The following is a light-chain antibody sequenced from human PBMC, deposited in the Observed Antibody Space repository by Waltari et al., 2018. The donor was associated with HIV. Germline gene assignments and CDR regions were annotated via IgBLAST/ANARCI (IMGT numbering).Light chain of an antibody. Sequence: QTVVTQEPSLTVSPGGTVPLTCGPTTGTVTSDPHPYWFQQKPGQAPRTLVYDATDKHSWTPARFSPSFLGGKAALTLTAAQPEDEADYYCLLSYGSVRLFGGGTRLTV. CDR2: DAT. CDR1: TGTVTSDPH. CDR3: LLSYGSVRL. J-gene: IGLJ2*01. V-gene: IGLV7-46*01.